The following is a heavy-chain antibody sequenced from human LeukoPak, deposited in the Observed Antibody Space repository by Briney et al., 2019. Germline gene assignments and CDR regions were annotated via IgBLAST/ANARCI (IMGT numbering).Heavy chain of an antibody. J-gene: IGHJ4*02. CDR2: INNDGSST. CDR1: GFTFSSYW. D-gene: IGHD5-18*01. CDR3: ARDWGYSYGLIDY. Sequence: PGGSLRLSCAASGFTFSSYWMHWVRQAPGKGLVWVSRINNDGSSTNYADSVKGRFTISRDNAKNTLYLQMNSLRAEDTAVYYCARDWGYSYGLIDYWGQGTLVTVSS. V-gene: IGHV3-74*01.